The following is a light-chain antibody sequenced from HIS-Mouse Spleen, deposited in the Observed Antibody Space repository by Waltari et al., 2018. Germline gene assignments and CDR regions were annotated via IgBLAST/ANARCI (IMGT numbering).Light chain of an antibody. CDR2: EGS. J-gene: IGLJ3*02. CDR3: CSYAGSSTWV. CDR1: SSDVGSYNL. Sequence: QSALTQPASVSGSPGQSITISCTGTSSDVGSYNLVSWYQPHPGKAPKPMIYEGSNRPSGVSMLFAGSKSGNTASLTISGLQAEDEADYYCCSYAGSSTWVFGGGTKLTVL. V-gene: IGLV2-23*01.